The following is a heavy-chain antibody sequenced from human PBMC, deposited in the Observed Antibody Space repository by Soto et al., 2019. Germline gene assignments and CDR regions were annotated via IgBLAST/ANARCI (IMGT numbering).Heavy chain of an antibody. D-gene: IGHD1-26*01. CDR3: ARGLSYRQD. V-gene: IGHV1-8*01. CDR1: GYTFTSYE. CDR2: MHPNSGNT. Sequence: QVQLVQSGAEVKKPGASVKVSCKASGYTFTSYEIYWVRQATGQGLEWMGWMHPNSGNTGYAQKFQGRVTMTRNTSITTAYMELSSLTSEDTAVYYCARGLSYRQDWGQGTLVTVSS. J-gene: IGHJ4*02.